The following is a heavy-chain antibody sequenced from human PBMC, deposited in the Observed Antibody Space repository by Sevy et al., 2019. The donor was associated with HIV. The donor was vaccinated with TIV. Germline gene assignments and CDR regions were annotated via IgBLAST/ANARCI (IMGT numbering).Heavy chain of an antibody. CDR3: ARGTTTVGLDY. Sequence: SETLSLTCTVSGGSISSYYWSWIRLPPGKGLEWIGYIYYSGSTNYNPSLKSRVTISVDTSKNQFSLKLSSVTAADTAVYYCARGTTTVGLDYWGQGTLVTVSS. CDR1: GGSISSYY. D-gene: IGHD4-17*01. J-gene: IGHJ4*02. CDR2: IYYSGST. V-gene: IGHV4-59*01.